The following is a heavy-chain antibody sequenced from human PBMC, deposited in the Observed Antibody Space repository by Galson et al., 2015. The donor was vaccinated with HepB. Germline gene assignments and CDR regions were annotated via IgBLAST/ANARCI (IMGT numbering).Heavy chain of an antibody. Sequence: SLRLSCAASGFTFSSYAMSWVRQAPGKGLEWVSAISGSGGSTYYADSVKGRFTISRDNSKNTLYLQMNSLRAEDTAVYYCAREVGVVAARVVYFDYWGQGTLVTVSS. CDR2: ISGSGGST. D-gene: IGHD2-15*01. CDR1: GFTFSSYA. V-gene: IGHV3-23*01. CDR3: AREVGVVAARVVYFDY. J-gene: IGHJ4*02.